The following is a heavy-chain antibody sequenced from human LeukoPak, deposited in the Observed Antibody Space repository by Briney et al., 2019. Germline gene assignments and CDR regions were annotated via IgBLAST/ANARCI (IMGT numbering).Heavy chain of an antibody. CDR2: ISSRSRDV. J-gene: IGHJ4*02. D-gene: IGHD4-23*01. Sequence: GGSLRLSCAASGFTFSSYSMNWVRQAPGKGLEWVSSISSRSRDVYYADSVKGRFTISRDNSNNTLLLQMNSLRVEDTAVYYCARGVRWHDFDSWGQGTLVTVSS. CDR1: GFTFSSYS. CDR3: ARGVRWHDFDS. V-gene: IGHV3-21*04.